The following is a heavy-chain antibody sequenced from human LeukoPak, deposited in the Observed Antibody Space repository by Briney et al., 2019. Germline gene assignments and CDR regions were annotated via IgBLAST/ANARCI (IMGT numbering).Heavy chain of an antibody. CDR2: ISSSSSYI. V-gene: IGHV3-21*01. J-gene: IGHJ4*02. CDR3: ARVAARRYFDY. CDR1: GFTFSSYS. D-gene: IGHD6-6*01. Sequence: GGSLRLSCAASGFTFSSYSMNWFRQAPGKGLEWVSSISSSSSYIYYADSVKGRFTISRDNAKNSLYLQMNSLRAEDTAVYYCARVAARRYFDYWGQGTLVTVSS.